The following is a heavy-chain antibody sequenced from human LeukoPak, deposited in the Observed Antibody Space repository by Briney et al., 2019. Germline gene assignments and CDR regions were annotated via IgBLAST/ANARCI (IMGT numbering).Heavy chain of an antibody. D-gene: IGHD3-10*01. CDR3: ARGGRPDY. CDR1: GFTFSSYW. CDR2: IKEDGREK. Sequence: WGSLRLSCAASGFTFSSYWMSWVRQAPGKGLECVANIKEDGREKYYVDSVKGRFTFSRDNAKNSLYLQMSSLRAEDTAVYYCARGGRPDYWGQGTLVTVSS. V-gene: IGHV3-7*01. J-gene: IGHJ4*02.